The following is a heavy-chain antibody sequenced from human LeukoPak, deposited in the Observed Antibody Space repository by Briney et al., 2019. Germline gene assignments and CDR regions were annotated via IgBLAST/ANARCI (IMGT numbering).Heavy chain of an antibody. V-gene: IGHV3-20*04. J-gene: IGHJ4*02. Sequence: GGSLRLSCAASGFTFDDYGMSWVRQAPGKGLEWVSGINWNGGSTGYADSVKGRFTISRDNAKNSLYLQMNSLRAEDMALYYCASGEQNYGSGSYYPIDYWGQGTLVTVSS. CDR3: ASGEQNYGSGSYYPIDY. CDR2: INWNGGST. CDR1: GFTFDDYG. D-gene: IGHD3-10*01.